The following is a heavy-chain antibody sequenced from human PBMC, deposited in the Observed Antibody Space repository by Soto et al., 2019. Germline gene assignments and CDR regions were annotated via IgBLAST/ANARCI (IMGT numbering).Heavy chain of an antibody. Sequence: QLQLQESGPGLVKPSETLSLTCTVSGGSISSSSYYWGWIRQPPGKGLEWIGSIYYSGSTYYNPSLKSRVTISVDTSKNQFSLKLSSVTAADTAVYYCAREGDDYGDSQAIDYWGQGTLVTVSS. CDR1: GGSISSSSYY. J-gene: IGHJ4*02. D-gene: IGHD4-17*01. CDR2: IYYSGST. CDR3: AREGDDYGDSQAIDY. V-gene: IGHV4-39*02.